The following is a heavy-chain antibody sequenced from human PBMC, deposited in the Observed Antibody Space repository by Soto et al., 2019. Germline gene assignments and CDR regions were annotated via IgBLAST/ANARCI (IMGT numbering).Heavy chain of an antibody. Sequence: EVQLLESGGGLVQPGGSLRLSCAASGFTFSSYAMSWVRQAPGKGLEWVSAICGSGGSTYYADSEEGRFTISRDNSKNTLYLQMNSLRAEDTAVYYCAKAVEGYCSGGSCYSGEGFDYWGQGTLVTVSS. CDR1: GFTFSSYA. D-gene: IGHD2-15*01. J-gene: IGHJ4*02. V-gene: IGHV3-23*01. CDR2: ICGSGGST. CDR3: AKAVEGYCSGGSCYSGEGFDY.